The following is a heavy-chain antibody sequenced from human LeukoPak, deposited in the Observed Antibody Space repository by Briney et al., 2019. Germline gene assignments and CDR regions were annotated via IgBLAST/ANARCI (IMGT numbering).Heavy chain of an antibody. J-gene: IGHJ4*02. V-gene: IGHV4-30-2*01. CDR2: IYHSGST. D-gene: IGHD5-12*01. CDR1: GGSFSSGGYY. Sequence: PSQTLSLTCTVSGGSFSSGGYYWSWIRQPPGKGLEWIGYIYHSGSTYYNPSLKSRVTISVDRSKDQFSLKLSSVTAADTAVYYCARAGEVATTTYYFDYWGQGTLVTVSS. CDR3: ARAGEVATTTYYFDY.